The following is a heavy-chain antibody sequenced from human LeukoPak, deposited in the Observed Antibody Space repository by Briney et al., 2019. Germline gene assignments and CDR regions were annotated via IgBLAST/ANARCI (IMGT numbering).Heavy chain of an antibody. D-gene: IGHD3-22*01. V-gene: IGHV1-8*01. J-gene: IGHJ4*01. CDR3: AIPKGYYDRSGYQLDY. Sequence: ASVKVSCKASGYTFTSYDINGVRQATGQGLEWMGWMNPNSGNTGYAQKFQGRVTMTSNTSISTAYMELSSLRTEDTAVYYCAIPKGYYDRSGYQLDYWGQGTLVTVSS. CDR1: GYTFTSYD. CDR2: MNPNSGNT.